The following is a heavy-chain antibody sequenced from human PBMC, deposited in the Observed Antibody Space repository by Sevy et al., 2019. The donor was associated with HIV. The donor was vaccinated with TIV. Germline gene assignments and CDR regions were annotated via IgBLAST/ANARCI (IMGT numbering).Heavy chain of an antibody. CDR2: IGGRADSK. CDR3: AKEVSEHSYSDY. Sequence: GGSLRLPCLPSGSTFRSYAMSWAPRPPEKGLEGVPPIGGRADSKNYADSVKGRFTISRDNSKNTLYLQMNGRRAEDTAVYYCAKEVSEHSYSDYWGQGTLVTVSS. D-gene: IGHD3-10*01. V-gene: IGHV3-23*01. CDR1: GSTFRSYA. J-gene: IGHJ4*02.